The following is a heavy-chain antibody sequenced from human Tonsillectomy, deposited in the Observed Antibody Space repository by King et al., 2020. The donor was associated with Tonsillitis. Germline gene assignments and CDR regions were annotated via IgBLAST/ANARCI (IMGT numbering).Heavy chain of an antibody. CDR3: AKDMNRGGEDHYMDV. CDR1: GFTFDSYA. J-gene: IGHJ6*03. D-gene: IGHD2-21*01. CDR2: ISYDGSNK. Sequence: VQLVESGGGVVQPGRSLRLSCAASGFTFDSYAMHWVRQAPGKGLEWVAVISYDGSNKYYADSVKGRFTTSRDNSENTLYLQSNSLSADDTAVYYCAKDMNRGGEDHYMDVWGKGTTVTVSS. V-gene: IGHV3-30*18.